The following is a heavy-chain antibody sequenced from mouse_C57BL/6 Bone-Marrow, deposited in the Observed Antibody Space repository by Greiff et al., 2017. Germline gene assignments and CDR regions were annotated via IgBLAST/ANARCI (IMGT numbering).Heavy chain of an antibody. Sequence: EVQLQQSGAELVRPGASVTLSCTASGFNIKDDYMHWVKQRPEQGLEWIGWIDPGNGDTEYASKFQGKATITADTSSNTAYLQLSSLTSEDTAVYYCTTLYDGYWGQGTTLTVSS. CDR1: GFNIKDDY. D-gene: IGHD2-3*01. J-gene: IGHJ2*01. CDR3: TTLYDGY. CDR2: IDPGNGDT. V-gene: IGHV14-4*01.